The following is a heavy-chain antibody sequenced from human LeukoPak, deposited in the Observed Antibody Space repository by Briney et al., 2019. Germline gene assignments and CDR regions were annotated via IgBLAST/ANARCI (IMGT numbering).Heavy chain of an antibody. D-gene: IGHD3-22*01. CDR2: ISSSSSYI. Sequence: GGSLRLSCAASGFTFSSYSMNWVRQAPGKGLEWVSSISSSSSYIYYADSVKGRFTISRHNAKNSLYLQMNSLRAEDTAMYYCARAVWESSGYYYDYWGQGTLVTVSS. CDR1: GFTFSSYS. J-gene: IGHJ4*02. CDR3: ARAVWESSGYYYDY. V-gene: IGHV3-21*01.